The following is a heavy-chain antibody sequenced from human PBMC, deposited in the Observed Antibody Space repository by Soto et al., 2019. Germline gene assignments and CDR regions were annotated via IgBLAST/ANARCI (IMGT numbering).Heavy chain of an antibody. CDR3: ATVIGYCSGGSCSYYFDY. CDR2: FDPEDGET. J-gene: IGHJ4*02. D-gene: IGHD2-15*01. Sequence: ASVKVSCKVSGYTLTELSMHWVRQAPGKGLEWMGGFDPEDGETIYAQKFQGRVTMTEDTSTDTAYMELSSLRSEDTAVYYCATVIGYCSGGSCSYYFDYWGRGTLVTVSS. CDR1: GYTLTELS. V-gene: IGHV1-24*01.